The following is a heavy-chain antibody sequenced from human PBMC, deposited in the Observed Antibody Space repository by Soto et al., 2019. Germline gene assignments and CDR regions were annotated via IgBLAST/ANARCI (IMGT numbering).Heavy chain of an antibody. CDR1: GYNFSGFY. CDR3: ARADPVVAAAATGGAFDI. Sequence: ASVKVFCKASGYNFSGFYMHWGRKAPGKRIEWMGWINPNSGGTNYAQKFQGWVTMTRDTSISTAYMELSRLRSDDTAVYYCARADPVVAAAATGGAFDIWGQGTMVTVS. V-gene: IGHV1-2*04. CDR2: INPNSGGT. D-gene: IGHD6-13*01. J-gene: IGHJ3*02.